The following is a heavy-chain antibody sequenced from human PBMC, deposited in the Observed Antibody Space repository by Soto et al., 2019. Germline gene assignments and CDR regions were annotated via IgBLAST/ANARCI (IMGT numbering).Heavy chain of an antibody. V-gene: IGHV3-30-3*01. Sequence: GGSLRLSCAASGFTFSSYAIHWVRQAPGKGLECVAVISYDGSNKYYADSVKGRFTISRDNSKNTLYLLMNSLRIEDTAVYYCARPLGSSGWWGPGGLDVWGQGTTVTVSS. CDR2: ISYDGSNK. D-gene: IGHD6-19*01. CDR1: GFTFSSYA. J-gene: IGHJ6*02. CDR3: ARPLGSSGWWGPGGLDV.